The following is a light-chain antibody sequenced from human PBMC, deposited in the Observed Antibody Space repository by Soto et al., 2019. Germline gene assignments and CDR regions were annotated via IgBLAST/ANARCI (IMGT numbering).Light chain of an antibody. CDR3: QHYNDFPWM. CDR1: QTISNW. Sequence: IQMTQSPSTLSASVGDRVTITCRASQTISNWLAWYQQKPGKAPNLLISQASTLEDGVPSRFTGGGFGTEFTLTISSLQPDDFATYYCQHYNDFPWMFGQGTTVEI. J-gene: IGKJ1*01. V-gene: IGKV1-5*03. CDR2: QAS.